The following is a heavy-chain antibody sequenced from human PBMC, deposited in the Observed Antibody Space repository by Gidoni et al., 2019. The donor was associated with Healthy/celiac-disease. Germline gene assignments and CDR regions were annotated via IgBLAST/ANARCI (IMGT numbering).Heavy chain of an antibody. Sequence: QVQLVQSGAEVKKPGSSVQVSCKASGGTFSSYAISWVRQAPGQGLEWMGGIIPIFGTANYEQKFQGRVTITADESTSTDYMELSSLRSEDTAVYYCARWMTTLQDYYYGMDVWGQGTTVTVSS. J-gene: IGHJ6*02. CDR2: IIPIFGTA. CDR1: GGTFSSYA. D-gene: IGHD4-17*01. V-gene: IGHV1-69*01. CDR3: ARWMTTLQDYYYGMDV.